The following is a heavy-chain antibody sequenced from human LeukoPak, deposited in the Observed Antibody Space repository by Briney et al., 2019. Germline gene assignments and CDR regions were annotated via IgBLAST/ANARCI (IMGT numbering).Heavy chain of an antibody. CDR1: GFTFSSYW. CDR2: INSDGSST. V-gene: IGHV3-74*01. CDR3: ARGRYSGSYLLDY. Sequence: PGGSLRLSCAASGFTFSSYWMHWVRQAPGKGLVWVSRINSDGSSTSYADSVKGRFTISRDNAKNSLYLQMNSLRAEDTAVYYCARGRYSGSYLLDYWGQGTLVTVSS. J-gene: IGHJ4*02. D-gene: IGHD1-26*01.